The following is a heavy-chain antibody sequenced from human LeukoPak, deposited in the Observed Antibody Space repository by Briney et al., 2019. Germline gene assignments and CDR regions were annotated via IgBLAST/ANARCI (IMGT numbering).Heavy chain of an antibody. CDR3: GKASSGYYSAILD. J-gene: IGHJ4*02. Sequence: PGGSLRLSCAASGFTFSSYDMYWVCQATGKGLEWVSGIGTTGDTYYSGSVKGRFTISRENAKNSLYLQMNSLREEDTALYYCGKASSGYYSAILDWGQGTLVTVSS. V-gene: IGHV3-13*01. D-gene: IGHD3-22*01. CDR2: IGTTGDT. CDR1: GFTFSSYD.